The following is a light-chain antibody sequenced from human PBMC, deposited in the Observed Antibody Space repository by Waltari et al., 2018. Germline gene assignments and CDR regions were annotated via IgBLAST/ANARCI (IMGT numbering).Light chain of an antibody. J-gene: IGLJ2*01. CDR1: SSDVGGYDF. CDR3: CSYAGADTSVI. Sequence: QSALTQPRSVSGSPGQSVTISCTGTSSDVGGYDFVSCYQQYPGKAPKLIIYDVNKRPPGGPDRFSGSKSGNTASLTISGLLNEDEADYYCCSYAGADTSVIFGGGTTLTVL. CDR2: DVN. V-gene: IGLV2-11*01.